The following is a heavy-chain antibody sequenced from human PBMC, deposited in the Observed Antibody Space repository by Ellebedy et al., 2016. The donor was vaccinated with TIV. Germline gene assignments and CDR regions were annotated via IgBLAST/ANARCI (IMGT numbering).Heavy chain of an antibody. Sequence: GESLKISXVASGFTFSDYWMSWVRQASGKGLEWVSAISTSGESTYYADSVKGRFTISRDNSKNTLFLQMNSLRAEDTAVYFCAKNGVARETGKDAFDIWGQGTMVTVSS. D-gene: IGHD2-15*01. CDR2: ISTSGEST. V-gene: IGHV3-23*01. CDR3: AKNGVARETGKDAFDI. CDR1: GFTFSDYW. J-gene: IGHJ3*02.